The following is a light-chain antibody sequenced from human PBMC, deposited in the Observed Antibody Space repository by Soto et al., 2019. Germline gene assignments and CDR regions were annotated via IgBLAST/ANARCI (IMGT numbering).Light chain of an antibody. CDR1: QDVSIY. V-gene: IGKV1-8*01. CDR2: GAS. J-gene: IGKJ2*01. CDR3: QQYSSFPYT. Sequence: TQSPSSPSPSTGDKVTITCRADQDVSIYVAWYQQKPGRAPKLLIFGASTLQSGVPSRFSGSGSGTEFTLTISHLQSEDFATYYCQQYSSFPYTFGQGTKVYIK.